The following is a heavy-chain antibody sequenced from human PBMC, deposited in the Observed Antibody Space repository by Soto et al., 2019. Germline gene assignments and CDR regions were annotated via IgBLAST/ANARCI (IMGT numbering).Heavy chain of an antibody. V-gene: IGHV3-23*01. CDR2: ISGGGDAA. Sequence: EVQLLESGGGLVQPGGSLRLSCAGSGFTFINFAMNWVRQAPGKGLEWVSTISGGGDAAFFSESVRGRFTISRDNSTDTVTSKMNSLGVDDTAVYYCARKVPGSTSRPDYWYFDLWGRGTLVTVSS. CDR3: ARKVPGSTSRPDYWYFDL. CDR1: GFTFINFA. D-gene: IGHD3-10*01. J-gene: IGHJ2*01.